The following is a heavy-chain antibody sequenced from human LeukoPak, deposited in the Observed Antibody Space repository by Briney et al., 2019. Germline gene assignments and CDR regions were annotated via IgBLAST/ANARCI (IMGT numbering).Heavy chain of an antibody. J-gene: IGHJ4*02. V-gene: IGHV1-24*01. CDR1: GGTFSSYA. CDR3: ATGQYRGATNDHFDY. D-gene: IGHD6-6*01. Sequence: ASVKVSCKASGGTFSSYAISWVRQAPGKGLEWMGGFDPEDGETIYAQKFQGRVTMTEDTSTDTAYMELSSLRSEDTAVYYCATGQYRGATNDHFDYWGQGTLVTVSS. CDR2: FDPEDGET.